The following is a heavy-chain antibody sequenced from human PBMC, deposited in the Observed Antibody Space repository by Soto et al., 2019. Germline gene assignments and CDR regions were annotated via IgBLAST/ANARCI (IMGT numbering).Heavy chain of an antibody. CDR3: ASYDFWSGPGAFDI. Sequence: ASVKVSCKASGYTFTGYYMHWVRQAPGQGLEWMGWINPNSGGTNYAQKFQGRVTMTRDTSISAAYMELSRLRSDDTAVYYCASYDFWSGPGAFDIWGQGTMVTVSS. J-gene: IGHJ3*02. V-gene: IGHV1-2*02. D-gene: IGHD3-3*01. CDR2: INPNSGGT. CDR1: GYTFTGYY.